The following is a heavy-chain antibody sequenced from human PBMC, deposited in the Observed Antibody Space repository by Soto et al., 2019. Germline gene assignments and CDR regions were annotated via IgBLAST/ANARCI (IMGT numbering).Heavy chain of an antibody. Sequence: SVNVSCKASGGAFTDYIFDWVRQAPGQGLEWMGGIIPMFGTPKYAQKFQHRVTISADVSTGTAYMELTRLRFDDTAVYYCAGGRDQPPVGLYFESWGEGTQVTVAS. CDR1: GGAFTDYI. D-gene: IGHD1-26*01. CDR2: IIPMFGTP. J-gene: IGHJ4*02. V-gene: IGHV1-69*01. CDR3: AGGRDQPPVGLYFES.